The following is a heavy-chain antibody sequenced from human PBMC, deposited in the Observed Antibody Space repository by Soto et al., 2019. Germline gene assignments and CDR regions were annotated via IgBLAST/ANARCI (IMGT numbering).Heavy chain of an antibody. J-gene: IGHJ4*02. CDR2: ISTSVGST. CDR1: GFTFSTYA. Sequence: GGSLRLSCAASGFTFSTYAMSWVRQAPGRGLEWVSAISTSVGSTYYTDSVKGRFTISRDNSKNTLYLQMNSLRAEDTAVYYCAKGGQSYDYWGQGTLVTVSS. V-gene: IGHV3-23*01. D-gene: IGHD3-10*01. CDR3: AKGGQSYDY.